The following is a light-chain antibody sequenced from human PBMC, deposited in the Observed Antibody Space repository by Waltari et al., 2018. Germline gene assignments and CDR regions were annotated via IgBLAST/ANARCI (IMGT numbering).Light chain of an antibody. CDR1: QSISSY. CDR3: QQYNSTPRT. J-gene: IGKJ4*02. CDR2: AAS. Sequence: CRASQSISSYLTWYQQKPGKAPRLLIYAASSWESGIPARFSGSGSGTEFTLTISSLQSEDFAVYYCQQYNSTPRTFGGGTKVEIK. V-gene: IGKV3-15*01.